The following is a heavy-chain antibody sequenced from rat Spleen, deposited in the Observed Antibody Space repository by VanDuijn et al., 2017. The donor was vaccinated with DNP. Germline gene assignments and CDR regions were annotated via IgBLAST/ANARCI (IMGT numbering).Heavy chain of an antibody. D-gene: IGHD1-2*01. J-gene: IGHJ2*01. Sequence: EVKLVESGGGLVQPGRSLKLSCAASGFNLNDYWMGWVRQAPKKGLEWVASISTTGSRTYYPDSVKGRFTISRDNAKSSLYLQMNSLKSEDAATYYCARQDYSNYNYFDYWGQGVMVTVSS. CDR2: ISTTGSRT. V-gene: IGHV5-7*01. CDR3: ARQDYSNYNYFDY. CDR1: GFNLNDYW.